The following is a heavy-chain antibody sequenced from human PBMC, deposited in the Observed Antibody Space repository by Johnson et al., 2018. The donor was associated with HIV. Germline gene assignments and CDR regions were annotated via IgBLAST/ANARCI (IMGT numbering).Heavy chain of an antibody. D-gene: IGHD2-21*01. CDR2: ISASGRTI. Sequence: QVQLVESGGGLVKPGGSLRLSCTDSGFTFASCAMSWVRQAPGKGLASVSGISASGRTIYYADSVKARFTISRDNAENSLYLQMNSLRAEDTAVYFCARQMIVGYHTFDMWGQGTVVTVSS. CDR1: GFTFASCA. V-gene: IGHV3-11*04. CDR3: ARQMIVGYHTFDM. J-gene: IGHJ3*02.